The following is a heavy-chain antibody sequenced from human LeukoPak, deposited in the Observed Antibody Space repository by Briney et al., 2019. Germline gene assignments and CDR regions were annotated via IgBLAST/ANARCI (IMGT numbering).Heavy chain of an antibody. D-gene: IGHD3-3*01. Sequence: SETLSLTCTVSAGSISSGSYYWSWILQPAGKGLDWIGRIYISGSTNYNPSLKRRVTISVDTSKNQFSLKLSSVTAADTAVYYCARGYYDFWSAVGFDYWGQGTLVTVSS. J-gene: IGHJ4*02. V-gene: IGHV4-61*02. CDR1: AGSISSGSYY. CDR3: ARGYYDFWSAVGFDY. CDR2: IYISGST.